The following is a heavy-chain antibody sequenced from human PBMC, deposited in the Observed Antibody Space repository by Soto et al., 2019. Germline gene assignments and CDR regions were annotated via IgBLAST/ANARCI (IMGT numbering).Heavy chain of an antibody. Sequence: SQTLSLTCAISGDSVSSNGAAWNWIRQSQSRGLQWLGRTYYRSKWNKDYAVSVKSRITISPDTSMDQFSLQLNYVTPEDTAVYYCSRGHAGTMDVWGQGTTVTVSS. D-gene: IGHD1-1*01. CDR2: TYYRSKWNK. CDR1: GDSVSSNGAA. V-gene: IGHV6-1*01. CDR3: SRGHAGTMDV. J-gene: IGHJ6*02.